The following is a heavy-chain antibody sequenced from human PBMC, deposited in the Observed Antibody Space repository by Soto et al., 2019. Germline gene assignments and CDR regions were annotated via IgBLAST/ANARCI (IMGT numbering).Heavy chain of an antibody. CDR3: AKTVAGMRSHFDY. Sequence: EVQLLESGGGLVQPGGSLRLSCAASGFTFSSYAMSWVRQAPGKGLEWVSAISGSGGSTYYADSVKGRFTISRDNSKNTLYRQMNSLRAEDTAVYYCAKTVAGMRSHFDYWGQGTLVTVSS. V-gene: IGHV3-23*01. D-gene: IGHD6-19*01. CDR2: ISGSGGST. J-gene: IGHJ4*02. CDR1: GFTFSSYA.